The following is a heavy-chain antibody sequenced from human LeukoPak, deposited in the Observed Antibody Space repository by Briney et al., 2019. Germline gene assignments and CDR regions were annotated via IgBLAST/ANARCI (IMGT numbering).Heavy chain of an antibody. D-gene: IGHD1-26*01. CDR2: ISVHNGDT. J-gene: IGHJ4*02. V-gene: IGHV1-18*01. Sequence: GASVKVSCKASGYTFTTYGISCVRQAPVQGLEWMGWISVHNGDTNYAQRLRGRVTMTTDTSTRTAYLELRSLRSDDTAVYYCARVKARSGSYSLDYWGQGTLVTVSS. CDR3: ARVKARSGSYSLDY. CDR1: GYTFTTYG.